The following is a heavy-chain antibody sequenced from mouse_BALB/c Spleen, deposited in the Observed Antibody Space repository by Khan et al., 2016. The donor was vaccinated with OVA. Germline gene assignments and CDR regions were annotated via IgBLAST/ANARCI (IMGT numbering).Heavy chain of an antibody. J-gene: IGHJ3*01. Sequence: QVQLKESGPGLVAPSQSLSITCTVSGFSLRNYGVHWVRQPPGKGLEWLGVIWTGGITNYNSALMSRLSIRNDKSKSQVFLKMNRLQTDDTAIYYCATSYDYDVVGFAYWGQGTLVTVSA. CDR3: ATSYDYDVVGFAY. CDR1: GFSLRNYG. D-gene: IGHD2-4*01. CDR2: IWTGGIT. V-gene: IGHV2-9*02.